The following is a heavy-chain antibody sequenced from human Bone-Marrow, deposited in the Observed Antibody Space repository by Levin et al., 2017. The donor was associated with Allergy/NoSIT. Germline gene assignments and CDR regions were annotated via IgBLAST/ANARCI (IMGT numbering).Heavy chain of an antibody. V-gene: IGHV3-74*01. CDR3: ARMGYTSSWTNLDF. J-gene: IGHJ4*02. CDR2: ISDDGRRT. Sequence: GGSLRLSCEGSAFTFSNYWMHWVRQAPGKGLVWVSYISDDGRRTSFADSVKGRFTISRDNAKNTLYLQMNSLRAEDTAVYYCARMGYTSSWTNLDFWGQGTLVNVSS. CDR1: AFTFSNYW. D-gene: IGHD6-13*01.